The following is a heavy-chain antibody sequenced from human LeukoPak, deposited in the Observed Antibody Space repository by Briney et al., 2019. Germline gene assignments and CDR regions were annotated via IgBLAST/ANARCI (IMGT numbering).Heavy chain of an antibody. CDR3: ARDDLESSGYYDY. Sequence: GGSLRLSCAASGFTFSSYAMHWVRQAPGKGLEWVAVISYDGSNKYYADSVKGRLTISRDNSKNTLYLQMNSLRAEDTAVYYCARDDLESSGYYDYWGQGTLVTVSS. V-gene: IGHV3-30*04. CDR1: GFTFSSYA. J-gene: IGHJ4*02. CDR2: ISYDGSNK. D-gene: IGHD3-22*01.